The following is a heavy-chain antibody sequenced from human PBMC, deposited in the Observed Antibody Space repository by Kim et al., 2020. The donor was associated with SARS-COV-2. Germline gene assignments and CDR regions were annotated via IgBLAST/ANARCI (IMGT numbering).Heavy chain of an antibody. CDR2: INHSGST. V-gene: IGHV4-34*01. Sequence: SETLSLTCAVYGGSFSGYYWSWIRQPPGKGLEWIGEINHSGSTNYNPSLKSRVTISVDTSKNQFSLKLSSVTAADTAVYYCASGNGYYYGSAFDIWGQGTMVTVSS. CDR1: GGSFSGYY. CDR3: ASGNGYYYGSAFDI. J-gene: IGHJ3*02. D-gene: IGHD3-22*01.